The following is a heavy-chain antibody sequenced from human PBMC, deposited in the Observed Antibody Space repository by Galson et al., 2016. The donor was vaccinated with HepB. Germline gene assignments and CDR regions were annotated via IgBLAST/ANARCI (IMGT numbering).Heavy chain of an antibody. Sequence: LSLTCTVSGGSISSYYWSWIRQPPGKGLEWIGYIYYTGSTNYNPSLNSRVTISVDKSKNQFSLKLSSVSAADTAVYYCARVTRRGWSYFDDWGQGTLVTVSS. V-gene: IGHV4-59*01. J-gene: IGHJ4*02. D-gene: IGHD6-19*01. CDR2: IYYTGST. CDR3: ARVTRRGWSYFDD. CDR1: GGSISSYY.